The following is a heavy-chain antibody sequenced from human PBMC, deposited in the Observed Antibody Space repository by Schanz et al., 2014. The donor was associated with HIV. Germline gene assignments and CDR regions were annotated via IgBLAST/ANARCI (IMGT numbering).Heavy chain of an antibody. CDR2: LWYDGTNT. J-gene: IGHJ4*02. V-gene: IGHV3-33*01. D-gene: IGHD3-9*01. CDR3: AREAILTGYYNLDY. CDR1: GFTFSTYG. Sequence: QVQLVESGGGVVQPGRSLRLSCAASGFTFSTYGMHWVRQAPGKGLDWVAALWYDGTNTLYADSVKGRFTISRDDFKDTLYLQMNSLRAEDTALYFCAREAILTGYYNLDYWGQGTLVTVSS.